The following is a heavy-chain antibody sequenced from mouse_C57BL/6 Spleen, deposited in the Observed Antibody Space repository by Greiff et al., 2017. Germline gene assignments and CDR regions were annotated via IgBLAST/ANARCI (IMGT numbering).Heavy chain of an antibody. J-gene: IGHJ4*01. V-gene: IGHV1-82*01. CDR2: IYPGDGDT. CDR3: AISGYDAMEY. CDR1: GYAFSSSW. D-gene: IGHD3-2*02. Sequence: QVQLQQSGPELVKPGASVKISCKASGYAFSSSWMNWVKQRPGKGLEWIGRIYPGDGDTNYNGKFKGKATLTADKSSSTAYMQLSSLTSEDSAVYFCAISGYDAMEYWGQGATVTVSS.